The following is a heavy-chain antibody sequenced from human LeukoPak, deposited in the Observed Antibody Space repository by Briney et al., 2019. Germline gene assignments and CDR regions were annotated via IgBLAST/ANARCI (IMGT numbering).Heavy chain of an antibody. CDR2: IKQDGSEK. J-gene: IGHJ3*02. V-gene: IGHV3-7*03. CDR1: GFTFSSYW. Sequence: GGSLRLSCAASGFTFSSYWMSWVRQAPGKGLEWVANIKQDGSEKYYVDSVKGRFTISRDNAKNSLYLQMNSLRAEDTALYYCAKAPPSETYAFDIWGQGTMVTVSS. D-gene: IGHD2-2*01. CDR3: AKAPPSETYAFDI.